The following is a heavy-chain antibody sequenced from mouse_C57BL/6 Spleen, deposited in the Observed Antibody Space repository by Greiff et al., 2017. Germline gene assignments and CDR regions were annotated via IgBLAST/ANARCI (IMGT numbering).Heavy chain of an antibody. CDR2: INPNYGTT. D-gene: IGHD2-1*01. V-gene: IGHV1-39*01. CDR1: GYSFTDYN. Sequence: VQLQQSGPELVKPGASVKISCKASGYSFTDYNMNWVQPSNGKSLEWLGVINPNYGTTSYNQKFTGKATLTVDQSSSTAYMQRNSLTSEDSAVYNCARVRDCNYPYWYFDVWGTGTTVTVSS. CDR3: ARVRDCNYPYWYFDV. J-gene: IGHJ1*03.